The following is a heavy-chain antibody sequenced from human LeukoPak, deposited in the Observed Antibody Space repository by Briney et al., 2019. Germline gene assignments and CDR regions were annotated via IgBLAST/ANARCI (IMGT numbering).Heavy chain of an antibody. V-gene: IGHV3-21*06. CDR2: INSRGTYI. Sequence: PGGSLRLSCAASGFIFGSYTMNWVRQAPGKGLEWVSSINSRGTYIYYADSLQGRFTISRDNTKTSLYLEMNSLRAEDTAVYYCVRRLDVAIGYFCMDVWGKGTTVTVAS. J-gene: IGHJ6*03. CDR3: VRRLDVAIGYFCMDV. D-gene: IGHD5-12*01. CDR1: GFIFGSYT.